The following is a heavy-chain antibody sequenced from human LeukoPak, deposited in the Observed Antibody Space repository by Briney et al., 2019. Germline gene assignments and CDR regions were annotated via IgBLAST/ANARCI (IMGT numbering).Heavy chain of an antibody. CDR3: ARAQYCSSTSCYTDQYYYYYMDV. D-gene: IGHD2-2*02. Sequence: GASVKVSCKASGYTFTSYGISWVRQAPGQGLEWMGGIIPIFGTANYAQKFQGRVTITTDESTSTAYMELSSLRSEDTAVYYCARAQYCSSTSCYTDQYYYYYMDVWGKGTTVTVSS. CDR1: GYTFTSYG. J-gene: IGHJ6*03. V-gene: IGHV1-69*05. CDR2: IIPIFGTA.